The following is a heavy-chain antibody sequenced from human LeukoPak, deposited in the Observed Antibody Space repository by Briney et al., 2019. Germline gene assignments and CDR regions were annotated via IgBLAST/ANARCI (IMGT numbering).Heavy chain of an antibody. J-gene: IGHJ4*02. CDR2: IYYSGSA. Sequence: SETLSLTCTVSGGSFSSYYWSWIRQPPGKAPEWIGYIYYSGSANYNPSLKSRVTMSVDTSKNQFSLKLSSVTAADTAVYYCARGSRFWSGYLAYWGQGTLVTVSS. CDR1: GGSFSSYY. CDR3: ARGSRFWSGYLAY. V-gene: IGHV4-59*12. D-gene: IGHD3-3*01.